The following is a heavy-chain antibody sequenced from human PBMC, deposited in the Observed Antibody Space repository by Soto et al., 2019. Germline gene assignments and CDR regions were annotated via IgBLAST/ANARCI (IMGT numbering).Heavy chain of an antibody. Sequence: SETLSLTCTVSVGSISSGGYYWIWIRQHPGKGLEWIGNIYYSGSTYYKPSLKSRVTISVDTYKNQFSLKLNSVTAADTAVYYCARVGYDFWSGYSYYFDYWGQGTLVTVSS. CDR3: ARVGYDFWSGYSYYFDY. CDR2: IYYSGST. V-gene: IGHV4-31*03. D-gene: IGHD3-3*01. J-gene: IGHJ4*02. CDR1: VGSISSGGYY.